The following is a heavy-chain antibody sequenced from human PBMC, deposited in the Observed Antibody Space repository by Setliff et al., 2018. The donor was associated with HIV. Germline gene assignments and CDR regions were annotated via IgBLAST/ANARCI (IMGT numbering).Heavy chain of an antibody. V-gene: IGHV4-61*02. CDR1: VGSITLSRNY. Sequence: PSETLSVTCTVSVGSITLSRNYWNWIRQPAGKGLEWIGRIFVNGTTDYNPSLKSRVTISVDTSKNQFSLRLNSVTAADTAVYYCATQFSEYYGSENYLACDVWGQGTTVTVS. J-gene: IGHJ3*01. CDR2: IFVNGTT. CDR3: ATQFSEYYGSENYLACDV. D-gene: IGHD3-10*01.